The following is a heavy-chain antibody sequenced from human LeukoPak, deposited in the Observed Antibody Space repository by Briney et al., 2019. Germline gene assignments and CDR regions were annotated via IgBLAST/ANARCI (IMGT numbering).Heavy chain of an antibody. CDR2: INHSGSN. J-gene: IGHJ5*02. V-gene: IGHV4-34*01. CDR3: ARGRAVPAAGPYNWFDP. CDR1: GGSFSGYY. D-gene: IGHD2-2*01. Sequence: SETLSLTCAVSGGSFSGYYWSWIRQPPGKGLEWIGEINHSGSNNYNPALKRGGTISIDTSKNQFSLKLSSVTAADPAVYYCARGRAVPAAGPYNWFDPWGQGTLVTVSS.